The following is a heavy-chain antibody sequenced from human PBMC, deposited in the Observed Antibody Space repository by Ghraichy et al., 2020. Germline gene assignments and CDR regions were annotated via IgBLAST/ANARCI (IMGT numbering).Heavy chain of an antibody. D-gene: IGHD5-24*01. V-gene: IGHV4-34*01. Sequence: SETLSLTCAVYGGSFSGYYWSWIRQPPGKGLEWIGEINHSGSTNYNPSLKSRVTISVDTSKNQFSLKLSSVTAADTAVYYCARAPVSSATIDYWGQGTLVTVSS. J-gene: IGHJ4*02. CDR3: ARAPVSSATIDY. CDR2: INHSGST. CDR1: GGSFSGYY.